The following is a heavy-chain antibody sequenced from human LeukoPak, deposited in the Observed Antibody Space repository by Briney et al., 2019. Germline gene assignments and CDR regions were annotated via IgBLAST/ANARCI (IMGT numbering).Heavy chain of an antibody. Sequence: SETLSLTCTVSDYSISSNYYWGWIRQPPGKGLEWIGSIYHSGSTYYNPSLKSRITISVDASRNQFSLKLSSVTAADTAVYYCARDLRDGYNYSPYFDYWGQGTLVTVSS. CDR3: ARDLRDGYNYSPYFDY. J-gene: IGHJ4*02. D-gene: IGHD5-24*01. CDR1: DYSISSNYY. V-gene: IGHV4-38-2*02. CDR2: IYHSGST.